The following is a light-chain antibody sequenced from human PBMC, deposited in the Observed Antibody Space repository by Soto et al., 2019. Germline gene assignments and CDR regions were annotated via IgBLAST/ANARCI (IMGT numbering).Light chain of an antibody. V-gene: IGLV2-8*01. CDR3: SSYGGSNNVV. CDR1: SSDVGGYNY. Sequence: QSALTQPPSASGSPGQSVTISCTGTSSDVGGYNYVSWYQQHPGTAPKLMIYEVVKWPSGVPDRFSGSKSGNTASLTVSGLQAEDESDYYCSSYGGSNNVVFGGGTQLTVL. J-gene: IGLJ2*01. CDR2: EVV.